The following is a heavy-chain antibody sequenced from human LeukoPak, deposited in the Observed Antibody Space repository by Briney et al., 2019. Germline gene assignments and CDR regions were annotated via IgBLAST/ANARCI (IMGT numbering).Heavy chain of an antibody. CDR1: GFTFDDYA. Sequence: GGSLRLSCAASGFTFDDYAMHWVRRAPGKGLEWVSGISWNSGSIGYADSVKGRFTISRDNAKNSLYLQMNSLRAEDTALYYCAKPGGGYCSGGSCYFLNAFDIWGQGTMVTVSS. J-gene: IGHJ3*02. D-gene: IGHD2-15*01. CDR2: ISWNSGSI. V-gene: IGHV3-9*01. CDR3: AKPGGGYCSGGSCYFLNAFDI.